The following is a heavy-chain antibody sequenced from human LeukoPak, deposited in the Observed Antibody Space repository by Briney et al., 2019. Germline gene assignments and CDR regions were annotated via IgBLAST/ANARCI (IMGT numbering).Heavy chain of an antibody. CDR1: EFTFSSYS. V-gene: IGHV3-23*01. CDR2: ISGSGGST. CDR3: AKDWGRMVRGVIQG. D-gene: IGHD3-10*01. J-gene: IGHJ4*02. Sequence: GGSLRLSCAASEFTFSSYSMNWVRQAPGKGLEWVSAISGSGGSTYYADSVKGRFTISRDNSKNTLYLQMNSLRAEDTAVYYCAKDWGRMVRGVIQGWGQGTLVTVSS.